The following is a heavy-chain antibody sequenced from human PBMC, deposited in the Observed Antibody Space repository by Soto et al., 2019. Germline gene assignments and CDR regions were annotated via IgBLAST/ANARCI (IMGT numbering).Heavy chain of an antibody. D-gene: IGHD3-22*01. CDR3: ARDLGYYDSSGYKQIDY. J-gene: IGHJ4*02. CDR2: ISAYNGNT. Sequence: ASVKVSCEASGYTFTSYGISWVRQAPGQGLEWMGWISAYNGNTNYAQKLQGRVTMTTDTSTSTAYMELRSLRSDDTAVYYCARDLGYYDSSGYKQIDYWGQGTLVTVSS. V-gene: IGHV1-18*01. CDR1: GYTFTSYG.